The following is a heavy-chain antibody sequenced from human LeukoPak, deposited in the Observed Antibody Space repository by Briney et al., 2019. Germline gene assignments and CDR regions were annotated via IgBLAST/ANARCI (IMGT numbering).Heavy chain of an antibody. CDR3: ARDRSGSSSVDDAFDI. CDR1: GFSFENYN. CDR2: INVITGYI. V-gene: IGHV3-21*01. D-gene: IGHD1-26*01. Sequence: PGGSLRLSCAASGFSFENYNMNWVRQAPGKGLEWVAYINVITGYIYYADSLKGRFTISRDNAKKSLFLEMNSLRVEDTAVYYCARDRSGSSSVDDAFDIWGQGIMVTVSS. J-gene: IGHJ3*02.